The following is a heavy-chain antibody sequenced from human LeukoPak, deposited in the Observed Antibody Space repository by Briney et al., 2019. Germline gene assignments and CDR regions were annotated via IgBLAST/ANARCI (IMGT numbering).Heavy chain of an antibody. CDR3: ARGPSDIVVVPVEYYYGMDV. V-gene: IGHV1-3*01. J-gene: IGHJ6*04. CDR2: INAGNGNT. Sequence: ASVKVSCKASGYTFTSYAMHWVRQAPGQRLEWMGWINAGNGNTKYSQKFQGRVTITRDTSASTAYTELSSLRSEDTAVYYCARGPSDIVVVPVEYYYGMDVWGKGTTVTVSS. D-gene: IGHD2-2*01. CDR1: GYTFTSYA.